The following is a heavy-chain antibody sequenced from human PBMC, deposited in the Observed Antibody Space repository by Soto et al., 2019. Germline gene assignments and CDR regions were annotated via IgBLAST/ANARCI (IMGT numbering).Heavy chain of an antibody. CDR1: GFTFSTFS. Sequence: ESGGGSVQPGGSLRLSCAASGFTFSTFSMNWVRQAPGRGLEWISYISGGGPPISYADSVKGRFTISRDNAKNSLYLQMDSLTVDDTAVYYCARDLGWAFDSWGQGTLVTVSS. J-gene: IGHJ4*02. CDR3: ARDLGWAFDS. D-gene: IGHD6-19*01. V-gene: IGHV3-48*01. CDR2: ISGGGPPI.